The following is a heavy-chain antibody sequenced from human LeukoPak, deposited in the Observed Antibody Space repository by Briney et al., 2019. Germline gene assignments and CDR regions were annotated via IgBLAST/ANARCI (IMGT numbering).Heavy chain of an antibody. V-gene: IGHV4-59*08. Sequence: PSESLSLTCTVSGGSISSYYWSWIRQPPGKGLEWIGYIYYSGSTNYNPSLTSRVTISVDTPKNQFSLKLSSVTAADTAVYYCARHPVYWGQGTLVTASS. J-gene: IGHJ4*02. CDR2: IYYSGST. CDR3: ARHPVY. CDR1: GGSISSYY.